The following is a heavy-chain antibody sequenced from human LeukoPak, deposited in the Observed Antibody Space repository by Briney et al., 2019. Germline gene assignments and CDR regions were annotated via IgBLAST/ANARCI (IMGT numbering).Heavy chain of an antibody. CDR2: ISGSGGST. Sequence: GSLRLSCAASGFTFSSYSMSWVRQAPGKGLEWVSAISGSGGSTYYADSVKGRFTISSDNSKNTLYLQMNSLRAEDTAVYYCAKVGAYYYDSSGYSWGQGTLVTVSS. D-gene: IGHD3-22*01. J-gene: IGHJ5*02. CDR1: GFTFSSYS. CDR3: AKVGAYYYDSSGYS. V-gene: IGHV3-23*01.